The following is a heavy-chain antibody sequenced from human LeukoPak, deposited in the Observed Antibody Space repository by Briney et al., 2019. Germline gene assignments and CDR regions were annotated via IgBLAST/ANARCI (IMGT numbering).Heavy chain of an antibody. CDR3: VKKTGWFHLAQ. Sequence: PGGSLRLSCAASGFNFRDHWMDWVRQAPGKGLEWVGHIKTDGSETYYLDSLRGRFSISRDNTNNALYLQMNSLRVEDTAVYYCVKKTGWFHLAQWAQGTRVTVSS. CDR1: GFNFRDHW. D-gene: IGHD6-19*01. CDR2: IKTDGSET. V-gene: IGHV3-7*03. J-gene: IGHJ4*02.